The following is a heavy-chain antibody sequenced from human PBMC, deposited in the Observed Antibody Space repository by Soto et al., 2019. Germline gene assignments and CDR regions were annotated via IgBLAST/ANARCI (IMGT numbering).Heavy chain of an antibody. D-gene: IGHD2-21*01. J-gene: IGHJ6*02. Sequence: SETLSLTCTVSGGSVSSGSYYWSWIRQPPGKGLEWIGYIYYSGSTNYNPSLKGRFTISRDNAKNSLYLQMNSLRAEDTAVYYCARYSPNLNYYYYGMDVWGQGTTVTVSS. CDR1: GGSVSSGSYY. CDR3: ARYSPNLNYYYYGMDV. V-gene: IGHV4-61*01. CDR2: IYYSGST.